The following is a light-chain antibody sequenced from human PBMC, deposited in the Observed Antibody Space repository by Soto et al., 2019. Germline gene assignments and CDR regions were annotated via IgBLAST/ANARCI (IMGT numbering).Light chain of an antibody. CDR2: AAS. CDR3: QQSYSTLRT. CDR1: QGISSW. Sequence: DIQMTQSPSSVSASVVDRVTTTSRASQGISSWLAWYKKKPGKGPKLLIYAASSLQRGVPSRFSGSGSGTDFTLTISSLQPEDFATYCCQQSYSTLRTFGQGTKVDI. V-gene: IGKV1-12*01. J-gene: IGKJ1*01.